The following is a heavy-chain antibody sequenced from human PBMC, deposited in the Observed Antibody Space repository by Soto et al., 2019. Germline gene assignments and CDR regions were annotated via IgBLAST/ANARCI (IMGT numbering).Heavy chain of an antibody. Sequence: QVQLVQSGAEVKKPGSSVKVSCKASGGTFSRYSFTWVRQAPGHGLEWMGRIIPVVGIASYAQKFQGRVTMTAETSTSTAYTELSTLRSEDTAVYYCAREDRDRETGLVPAAIDGMDVWGQGTTVTVSS. V-gene: IGHV1-69*08. CDR1: GGTFSRYS. J-gene: IGHJ6*02. CDR2: IIPVVGIA. D-gene: IGHD2-2*01. CDR3: AREDRDRETGLVPAAIDGMDV.